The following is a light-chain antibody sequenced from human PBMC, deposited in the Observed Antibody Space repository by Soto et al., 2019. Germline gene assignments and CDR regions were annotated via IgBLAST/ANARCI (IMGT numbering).Light chain of an antibody. CDR2: DAS. CDR1: QRVSSY. CDR3: QQRSDWPST. J-gene: IGKJ4*01. Sequence: EIVLTQSPATLSLSPGERATLSCRASQRVSSYLAWYQQKTGQAPRLLIYDASNRATGIPARFSGSGSGTDFTLTISSLEPEDFAVYYCQQRSDWPSTFGGGTKVEI. V-gene: IGKV3-11*01.